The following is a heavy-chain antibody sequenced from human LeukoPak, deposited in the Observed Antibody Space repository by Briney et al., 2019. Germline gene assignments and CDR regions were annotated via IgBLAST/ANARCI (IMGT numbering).Heavy chain of an antibody. CDR2: IKSKTGGGTT. CDR3: TTDEVGGYYYDSSGYDAFDI. D-gene: IGHD3-22*01. CDR1: GFTFSNAW. J-gene: IGHJ3*02. Sequence: GGSLRLSCAASGFTFSNAWMSWVRQAPGKGLEWVGRIKSKTGGGTTDYAAPVKGRFTISRDDSKNTLYLQMNSLKTEDTAVYYCTTDEVGGYYYDSSGYDAFDIWGQGTMVTVSS. V-gene: IGHV3-15*01.